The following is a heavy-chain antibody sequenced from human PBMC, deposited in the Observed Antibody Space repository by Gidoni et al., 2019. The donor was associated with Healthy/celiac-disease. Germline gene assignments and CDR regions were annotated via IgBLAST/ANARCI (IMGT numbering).Heavy chain of an antibody. D-gene: IGHD1-1*01. CDR2: ISAYNGNT. J-gene: IGHJ5*02. V-gene: IGHV1-18*01. Sequence: QVQLVQSGAEVKKPGASVKVSCTASGYTFTSYGLSWVRQAPGQGLEWMGWISAYNGNTNYAQKLQGRVTMTTDTSTSTAYMELKSLRSDDTAVYYCARDRYGTTGTTGGGWFDPWGQGTLVTVSS. CDR3: ARDRYGTTGTTGGGWFDP. CDR1: GYTFTSYG.